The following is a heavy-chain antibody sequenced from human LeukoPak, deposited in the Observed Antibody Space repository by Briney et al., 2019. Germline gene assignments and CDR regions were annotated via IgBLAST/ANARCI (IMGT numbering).Heavy chain of an antibody. Sequence: GGSLRLSCAASGFTFRSYGTHWVRQAPGKGLEWVAVISYDESNKYYADSVKGRFTISRDNSKNTLYLQMNSLRVEDTAVYYCAKGLVGFDYWGQGTLVTVSS. CDR2: ISYDESNK. CDR1: GFTFRSYG. D-gene: IGHD1-26*01. J-gene: IGHJ4*02. V-gene: IGHV3-30*18. CDR3: AKGLVGFDY.